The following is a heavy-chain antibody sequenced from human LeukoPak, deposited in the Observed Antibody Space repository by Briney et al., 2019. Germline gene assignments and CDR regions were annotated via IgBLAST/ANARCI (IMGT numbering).Heavy chain of an antibody. V-gene: IGHV1-18*01. Sequence: ASVKVSCKASGYTFTSYGISWVRQAPGQGLEWMGWISAYNGNTNYAQKLQGRVTMTTDTSTSTAYMELRSLRSDDTAVYYCARGPAGVVPAAPFDYWGQGTLVTVSS. CDR1: GYTFTSYG. CDR3: ARGPAGVVPAAPFDY. D-gene: IGHD2-2*01. J-gene: IGHJ4*02. CDR2: ISAYNGNT.